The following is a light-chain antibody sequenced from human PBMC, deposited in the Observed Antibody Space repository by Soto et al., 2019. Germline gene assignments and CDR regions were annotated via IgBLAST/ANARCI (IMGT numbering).Light chain of an antibody. CDR1: SSDVGAYNY. Sequence: QSALTQPPSASGSPGQSVTISCTGTSSDVGAYNYVSWYQQYPGKAPKLMIYEVTKRPSGVPDRFSGSKSGNTASLTVSRLQAEDEADYYCTSYVGNNSWVFGGGTKVTVL. CDR2: EVT. V-gene: IGLV2-8*01. CDR3: TSYVGNNSWV. J-gene: IGLJ3*02.